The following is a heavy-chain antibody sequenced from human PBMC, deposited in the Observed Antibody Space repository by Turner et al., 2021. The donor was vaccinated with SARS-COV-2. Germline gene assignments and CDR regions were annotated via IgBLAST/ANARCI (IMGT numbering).Heavy chain of an antibody. CDR3: ASLAIAAADY. CDR1: GFTFRRYG. V-gene: IGHV3-33*01. Sequence: VQLVESGGGLVQPGRSLSLSFAASGFTFRRYGIHWVRQAPGKGLEGVAVIWFDGSKKYYADTEKSRFTISRDDTNNMLYQQMSSMRDDDAAVYHCASLAIAAADYWGQGTLVTVSS. J-gene: IGHJ4*02. D-gene: IGHD6-13*01. CDR2: IWFDGSKK.